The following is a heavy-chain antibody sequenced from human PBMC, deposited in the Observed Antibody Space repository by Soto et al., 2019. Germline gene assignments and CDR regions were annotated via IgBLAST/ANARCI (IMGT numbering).Heavy chain of an antibody. CDR2: IKSKTDGGTT. V-gene: IGHV3-15*07. Sequence: PGGSLRLSCAASGFTFSNAWMNWVRQAPGKGLEWVGRIKSKTDGGTTDYAAPVKGRFTISRDDSKNTLYLQMNSLKTEDTAVYYCTTEFPRKVVVVTAIFSGKDHDAFDIWGQGTMVTVSS. CDR1: GFTFSNAW. CDR3: TTEFPRKVVVVTAIFSGKDHDAFDI. J-gene: IGHJ3*02. D-gene: IGHD2-21*02.